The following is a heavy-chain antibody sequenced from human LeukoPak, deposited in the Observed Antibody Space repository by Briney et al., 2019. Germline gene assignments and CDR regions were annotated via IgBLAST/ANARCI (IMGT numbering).Heavy chain of an antibody. CDR3: ARDKSSTNWLDS. J-gene: IGHJ5*01. CDR2: IIPILGIA. Sequence: ASVKVSCKASGGIFSSYALSWVRQAPGQGLEWMGRIIPILGIANYAQKFQGRVTITADKSTSTAYMDLSSLRSEDTAVYYCARDKSSTNWLDSWGQGTLVTVSS. V-gene: IGHV1-69*04. CDR1: GGIFSSYA. D-gene: IGHD3-10*01.